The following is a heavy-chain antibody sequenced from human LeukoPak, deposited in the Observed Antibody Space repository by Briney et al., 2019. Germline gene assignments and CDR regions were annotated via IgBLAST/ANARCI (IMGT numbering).Heavy chain of an antibody. Sequence: PSQTLSLTCSVSGDSISSGGYYWHWIRQHPAKGLEWIGYIYSTGTTYYHPALTSRLTMSLDTSKNQFSLKVTSVTAADTAVYFCARDRPDTTSPTTVGRFDPWGQGTLVTVSS. CDR2: IYSTGTT. V-gene: IGHV4-31*03. J-gene: IGHJ5*02. D-gene: IGHD1-26*01. CDR3: ARDRPDTTSPTTVGRFDP. CDR1: GDSISSGGYY.